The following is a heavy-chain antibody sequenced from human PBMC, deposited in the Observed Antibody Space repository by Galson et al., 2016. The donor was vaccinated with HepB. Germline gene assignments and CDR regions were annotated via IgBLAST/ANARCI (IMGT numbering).Heavy chain of an antibody. CDR2: MQHSGGS. Sequence: LSLTCSVSGGSVSTDQWSWVRQPPGKRLEWIGYMQHSGGSNYNPSLRSRVTMSVNTSTNQFFLKLNSVTAADTALYFCARVGFCTDTACYEDFWGQGILVTVSS. CDR3: ARVGFCTDTACYEDF. J-gene: IGHJ4*02. D-gene: IGHD2-2*01. V-gene: IGHV4-59*02. CDR1: GGSVSTDQ.